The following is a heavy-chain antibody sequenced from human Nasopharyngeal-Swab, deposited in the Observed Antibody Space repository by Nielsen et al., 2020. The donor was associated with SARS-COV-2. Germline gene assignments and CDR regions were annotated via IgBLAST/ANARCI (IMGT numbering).Heavy chain of an antibody. CDR1: GYTFTSYG. Sequence: ASVKVSCKASGYTFTSYGISWVRQAPGQGLEWMGWISAYNGNTNYAQKLQGRVTMTTDTSTSTAYMELRSLRSDDTAVYYCARVVVVAATQYYFDYWGQGTLVTVSS. CDR3: ARVVVVAATQYYFDY. D-gene: IGHD2-15*01. CDR2: ISAYNGNT. J-gene: IGHJ4*02. V-gene: IGHV1-18*01.